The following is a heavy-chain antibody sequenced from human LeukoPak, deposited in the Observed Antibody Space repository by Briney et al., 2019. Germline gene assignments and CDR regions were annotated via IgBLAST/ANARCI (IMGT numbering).Heavy chain of an antibody. J-gene: IGHJ5*02. D-gene: IGHD2/OR15-2a*01. CDR1: GYTFTDYY. Sequence: ASVKVPCKASGYTFTDYYMHWVRQAPGQGLEWMGWINPNSGGTNYAQNFQGRVTMTRDTSTSKVYMELSRLRSDDTAMYYCARDPDVTVLELTPWGQGTLVTVSS. CDR2: INPNSGGT. CDR3: ARDPDVTVLELTP. V-gene: IGHV1-2*02.